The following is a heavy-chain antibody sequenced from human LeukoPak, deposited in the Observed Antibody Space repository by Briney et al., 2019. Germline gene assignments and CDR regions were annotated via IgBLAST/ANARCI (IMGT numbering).Heavy chain of an antibody. CDR2: IYPGDSDT. CDR3: ARAMVREITYMDV. J-gene: IGHJ6*03. D-gene: IGHD3-10*01. V-gene: IGHV5-51*01. Sequence: GESLKISCKGSGYSFNRYWIGWVRQMPGKGLEWMGIIYPGDSDTRYSPSFQGQVTISADKSISTAYLQWSSLKASDTAMYYCARAMVREITYMDVWGKGTTVTVSS. CDR1: GYSFNRYW.